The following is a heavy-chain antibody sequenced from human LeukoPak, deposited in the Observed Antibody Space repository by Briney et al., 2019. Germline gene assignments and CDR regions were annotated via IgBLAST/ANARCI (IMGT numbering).Heavy chain of an antibody. CDR3: ASTSPKYYYESSGYSSLFDN. CDR2: IYYSGST. D-gene: IGHD3-22*01. J-gene: IGHJ4*02. V-gene: IGHV4-39*07. CDR1: GGSISSSSYY. Sequence: SETLSLTCTVSGGSISSSSYYWGWIRQPPGKGLEWIGNIYYSGSTYYNPSLKSRVTISVDTSKNQFSLKLRSVTAADTALYYCASTSPKYYYESSGYSSLFDNWGQGTLVTVSS.